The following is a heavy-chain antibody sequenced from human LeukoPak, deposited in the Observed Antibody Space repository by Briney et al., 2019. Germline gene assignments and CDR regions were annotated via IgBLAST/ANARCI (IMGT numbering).Heavy chain of an antibody. CDR3: AKALDYGGNSYYHGMDV. D-gene: IGHD4-23*01. CDR1: GFTFSSYG. Sequence: GGSLRLSCAASGFTFSSYGMHWVRQAPGKELEWVAVISYDGSNKYYADSVKGRFTISRDNSKNTLYLQMNSLRAEDTAVYYCAKALDYGGNSYYHGMDVWGQGTTVTVSS. V-gene: IGHV3-30*18. CDR2: ISYDGSNK. J-gene: IGHJ6*02.